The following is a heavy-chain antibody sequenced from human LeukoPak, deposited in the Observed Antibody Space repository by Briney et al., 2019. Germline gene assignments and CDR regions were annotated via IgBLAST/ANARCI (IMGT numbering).Heavy chain of an antibody. J-gene: IGHJ5*02. D-gene: IGHD6-6*01. CDR1: GFTFSNYA. CDR3: ARDGPYSTSSTHPP. CDR2: IKQDGSEK. V-gene: IGHV3-7*03. Sequence: PGGSLRLSCAASGFTFSNYAMSWVRQAPGKGLEWVANIKQDGSEKYYVGSVKGRFTISRDNAKNSLYLQMDSLRAEDTAVYYCARDGPYSTSSTHPPWGQGTLVTVSS.